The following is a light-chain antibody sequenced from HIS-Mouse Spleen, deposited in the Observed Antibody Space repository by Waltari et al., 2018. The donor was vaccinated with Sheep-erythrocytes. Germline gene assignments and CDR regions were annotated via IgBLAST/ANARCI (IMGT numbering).Light chain of an antibody. Sequence: SYELTQPPSVSVSPGQTARITCSGDALPKQYAYWYQQKPGQAPVVVIYKDSERPSGSPEGFSGSRPGTTVTLTIRGVQAEDEADYYCQSADSSGTYVFGTGTKVTVL. J-gene: IGLJ1*01. CDR1: ALPKQY. V-gene: IGLV3-25*03. CDR2: KDS. CDR3: QSADSSGTYV.